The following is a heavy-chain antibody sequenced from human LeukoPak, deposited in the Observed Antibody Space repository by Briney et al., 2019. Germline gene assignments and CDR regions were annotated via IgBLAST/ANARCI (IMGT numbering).Heavy chain of an antibody. D-gene: IGHD5-18*01. CDR3: ARMGGYSYGLETLVYYYYGMDV. Sequence: PGGSLRLSCAASGFTFSSYGMPWVRQAPGKGLEWVAVIWYDGSNKYYADSVKGRFTIPRDNSKNTLYLQMNSLRAEDTAVYYCARMGGYSYGLETLVYYYYGMDVWGQGTTVTVSS. J-gene: IGHJ6*02. V-gene: IGHV3-33*01. CDR1: GFTFSSYG. CDR2: IWYDGSNK.